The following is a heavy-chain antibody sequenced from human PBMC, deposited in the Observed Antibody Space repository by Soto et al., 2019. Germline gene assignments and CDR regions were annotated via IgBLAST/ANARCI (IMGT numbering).Heavy chain of an antibody. V-gene: IGHV1-18*01. CDR1: GYTFTRYG. J-gene: IGHJ4*02. CDR3: ARYWDATVTRDGPRFDY. D-gene: IGHD4-17*01. Sequence: QVQLVQSGAEVQEPGASVKVSCKASGYTFTRYGISWVRQAPGQGPEWMGWISAYNGDTYYAQKYQGRVTMTTDTSTSTAYMELRTLRSDDTAVYYCARYWDATVTRDGPRFDYWGLGTLVTVSS. CDR2: ISAYNGDT.